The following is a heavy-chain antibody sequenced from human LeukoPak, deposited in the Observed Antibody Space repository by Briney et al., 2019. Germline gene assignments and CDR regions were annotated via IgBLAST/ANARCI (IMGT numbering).Heavy chain of an antibody. CDR1: GFTFDDYA. J-gene: IGHJ3*02. CDR2: ISGDGGST. CDR3: AKGIVVVIRNPHAFDI. D-gene: IGHD3-22*01. V-gene: IGHV3-43*02. Sequence: GGTLRLSCAASGFTFDDYAMHWVRQAPGKGLEWVSLISGDGGSTYYADAVEGRFTITRDNSKSSLYMQMNSLRAEDTAVYYCAKGIVVVIRNPHAFDIWGQGTMVTVSS.